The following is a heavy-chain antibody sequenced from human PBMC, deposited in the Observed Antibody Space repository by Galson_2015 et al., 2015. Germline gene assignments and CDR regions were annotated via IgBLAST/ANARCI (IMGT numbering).Heavy chain of an antibody. Sequence: SLRLSCAASGFTFSSYAMHWVRQAPGKGLEWVAVISYDGSNKYYADSVKGRFTISRDNSKNTLYLQMNSLRAEDTAVYYCARDQYSTPKRTYYYDSSGYYSYYFDYWGQGTLVTVSS. CDR2: ISYDGSNK. CDR3: ARDQYSTPKRTYYYDSSGYYSYYFDY. J-gene: IGHJ4*02. V-gene: IGHV3-30-3*01. CDR1: GFTFSSYA. D-gene: IGHD3-22*01.